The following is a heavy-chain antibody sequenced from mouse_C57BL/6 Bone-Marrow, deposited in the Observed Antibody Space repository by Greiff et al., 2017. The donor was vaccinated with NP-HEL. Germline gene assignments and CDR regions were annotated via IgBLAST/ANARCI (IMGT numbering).Heavy chain of an antibody. CDR1: GYAFSSYW. D-gene: IGHD1-1*01. V-gene: IGHV1-80*01. CDR3: AGGDFGSSRFGSAMDY. Sequence: QVQLQQSGAELVKPGASVKISCKASGYAFSSYWMNWVKERPGKGLEWIGQIYPGDGDTKYNGKFKSKATLTADKSSSTAYMLISSLTSEDSAVYYYAGGDFGSSRFGSAMDYWGQGTSVTVSA. J-gene: IGHJ4*01. CDR2: IYPGDGDT.